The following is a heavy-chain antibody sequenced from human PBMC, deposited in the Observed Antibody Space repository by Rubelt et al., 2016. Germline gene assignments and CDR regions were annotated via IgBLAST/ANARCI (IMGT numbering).Heavy chain of an antibody. D-gene: IGHD1-1*01. V-gene: IGHV3-74*01. CDR2: IKSDGSIT. CDR3: AKVVGTISFFDS. CDR1: GFTFSGYW. Sequence: GGGLAQPGGSLRLSCAASGFTFSGYWMHWVRQGPGKGLVWVSRIKSDGSITNYADSVKGRFTIPRDNAKNSLYLQMNSLRDEDTAVYYCAKVVGTISFFDSWGQGTLVSVSS. J-gene: IGHJ4*02.